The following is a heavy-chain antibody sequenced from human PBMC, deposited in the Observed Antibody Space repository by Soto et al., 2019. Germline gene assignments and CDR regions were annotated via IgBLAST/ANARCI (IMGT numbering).Heavy chain of an antibody. D-gene: IGHD6-19*01. CDR1: GFTFSSYG. J-gene: IGHJ4*02. CDR2: IWYDGSNK. Sequence: QVQLVESGGGVVQPERSLRLSCAASGFTFSSYGMHWVRQAPGKGLEWVALIWYDGSNKYYADSVKGRFTISRAKSKNPLYRQMNRLRAEDTAVYYGARVAVAGTCYFDYWGKGTLVTVSS. CDR3: ARVAVAGTCYFDY. V-gene: IGHV3-33*01.